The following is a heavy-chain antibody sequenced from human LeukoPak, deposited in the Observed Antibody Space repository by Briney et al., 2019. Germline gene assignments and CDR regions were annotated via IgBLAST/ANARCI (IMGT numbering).Heavy chain of an antibody. CDR2: IRYDGSNK. D-gene: IGHD2-2*01. CDR1: GFTFSSYG. CDR3: AKGGSPAATDYYYYYYMGV. V-gene: IGHV3-30*02. J-gene: IGHJ6*03. Sequence: GGSLRLSCAASGFTFSSYGMHWVRQAPGKGLEWVAFIRYDGSNKYYADSVKGRFTISRDNSKNTLYLQMNSLRAEDTAVYYCAKGGSPAATDYYYYYYMGVWGKGTTVTISS.